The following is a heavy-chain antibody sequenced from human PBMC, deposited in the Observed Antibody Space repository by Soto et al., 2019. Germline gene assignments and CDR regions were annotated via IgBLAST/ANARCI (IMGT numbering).Heavy chain of an antibody. CDR2: ISGSGGSA. V-gene: IGHV3-23*01. CDR3: AKDPSNYRPGKYYYYGMDV. D-gene: IGHD4-4*01. J-gene: IGHJ6*02. Sequence: GGSLRLSCAASGFTFSSYAMSWVRQAPGKGLEWVSAISGSGGSAYYADSVKGRFTISRDNSKNTLYLQMNSLRAEDTAVYYCAKDPSNYRPGKYYYYGMDVWGQGTTVTVSS. CDR1: GFTFSSYA.